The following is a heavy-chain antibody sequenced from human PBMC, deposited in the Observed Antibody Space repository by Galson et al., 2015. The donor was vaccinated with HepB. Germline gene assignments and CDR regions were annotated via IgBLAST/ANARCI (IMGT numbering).Heavy chain of an antibody. CDR2: IYPGDSDT. CDR3: ARMLTGYSYGYDGFDF. D-gene: IGHD5-18*01. V-gene: IGHV5-51*01. CDR1: GYSFTSHW. J-gene: IGHJ4*02. Sequence: QSGAEVKKPGESLTISCQGSGYSFTSHWIGWVRQRPGKGLEWMGIIYPGDSDTVYSPSFQGQVTFSADKSTSTAYLQWTSLRASDTAMYFCARMLTGYSYGYDGFDFWGQGTLVTVSS.